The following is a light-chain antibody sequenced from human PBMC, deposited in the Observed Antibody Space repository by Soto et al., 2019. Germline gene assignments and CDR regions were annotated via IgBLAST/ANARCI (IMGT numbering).Light chain of an antibody. CDR3: QRYNNWPLT. CDR1: QSISDT. Sequence: EIVMTQSPATLSVSPGGRATLSCRASQSISDTLAWYQHKPGQTPRLLIYDTSARATGVPARFSGSRSGTEFTLTINSLQSEDFAVYYCQRYNNWPLTFGGGTKVEN. V-gene: IGKV3-15*01. CDR2: DTS. J-gene: IGKJ4*01.